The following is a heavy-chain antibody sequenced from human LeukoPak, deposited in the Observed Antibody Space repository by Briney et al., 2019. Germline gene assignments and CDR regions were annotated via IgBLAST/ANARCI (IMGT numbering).Heavy chain of an antibody. CDR2: ISAYNGNT. D-gene: IGHD3-22*01. CDR3: ARESDPSYDSSGYYPLDY. CDR1: GYTFTSYG. J-gene: IGHJ4*02. Sequence: ASVKVSCKASGYTFTSYGISWVRQAPGQGLEWMGWISAYNGNTNYAQKLQGRVTMTTDTSMSTAYMELRSLRSDDTAVYYCARESDPSYDSSGYYPLDYWGQGTLVTVSS. V-gene: IGHV1-18*01.